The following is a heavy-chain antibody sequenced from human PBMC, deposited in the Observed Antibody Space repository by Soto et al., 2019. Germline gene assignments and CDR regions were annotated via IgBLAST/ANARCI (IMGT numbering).Heavy chain of an antibody. CDR2: ISNRGGNT. J-gene: IGHJ4*02. CDR1: GFTFSSYV. Sequence: GGSLRLSCAASGFTFSSYVMSWVRQAPGKGLEWVSAISNRGGNTYYADSVKGRFTISRDNSKNTLYLQMNSLRVEDTAVYYCASRYCSSTSCGPGLFDSWGQGTLVTVSS. V-gene: IGHV3-23*01. CDR3: ASRYCSSTSCGPGLFDS. D-gene: IGHD2-2*01.